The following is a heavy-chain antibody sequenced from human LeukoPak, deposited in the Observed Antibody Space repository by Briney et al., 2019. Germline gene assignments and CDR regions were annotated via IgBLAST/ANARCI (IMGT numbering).Heavy chain of an antibody. Sequence: SETLFLTCAVSGYSISSGYYWGWIRQPPGKGLEWLGSIYHSGSTYYNPSLKSRVTISVDTSKNQFSLKLSSVTAADTAVYYCARGSSSYDILTGYYGYWGQGTLVTVSS. J-gene: IGHJ4*02. D-gene: IGHD3-9*01. CDR2: IYHSGST. CDR1: GYSISSGYY. CDR3: ARGSSSYDILTGYYGY. V-gene: IGHV4-38-2*01.